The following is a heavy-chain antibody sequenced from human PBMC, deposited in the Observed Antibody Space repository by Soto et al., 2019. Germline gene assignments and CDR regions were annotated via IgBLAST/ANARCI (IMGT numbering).Heavy chain of an antibody. V-gene: IGHV3-23*01. J-gene: IGHJ4*02. CDR3: AKDAKILDWLPTSYYFDF. CDR1: GLSFSSYA. CDR2: ISRSGNST. D-gene: IGHD3-9*01. Sequence: EVQVLESGGGLAQPGRSLRLSCAVSGLSFSSYAMTWVRQPPGKGLEWVSSISRSGNSTYSADSVRGRFTISRYNSKNTLYLQMNSLRAEDTAVYYCAKDAKILDWLPTSYYFDFWGQGTLVTVSS.